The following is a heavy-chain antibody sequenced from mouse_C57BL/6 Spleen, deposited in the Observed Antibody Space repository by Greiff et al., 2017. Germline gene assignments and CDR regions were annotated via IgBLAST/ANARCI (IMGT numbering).Heavy chain of an antibody. J-gene: IGHJ1*03. CDR1: GYTFTSYW. D-gene: IGHD1-1*01. CDR3: ARRYYGSTPYWYFDV. CDR2: IDPNSGGT. Sequence: QVQLQQPGAELVKPGASVKLSCKASGYTFTSYWMHWVKQRPGRGLEWIGRIDPNSGGTKYNEKFKSKATLTVDNPSSTAYMQLSSLTSEDSAVYYCARRYYGSTPYWYFDVWGTGTTVTVSS. V-gene: IGHV1-72*01.